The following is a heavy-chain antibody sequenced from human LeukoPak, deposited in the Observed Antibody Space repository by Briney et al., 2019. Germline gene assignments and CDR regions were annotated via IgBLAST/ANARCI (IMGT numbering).Heavy chain of an antibody. V-gene: IGHV3-11*06. D-gene: IGHD3-9*01. CDR3: ARGGYCDIFTGLNWFDP. CDR2: IISSSRYT. J-gene: IGHJ5*02. CDR1: GFTFSDYY. Sequence: GGSLRLSCAASGFTFSDYYMSWLRQAPRKARAGVSYIISSSRYTNYADSVKGRFTISRDNAKNSLSLQMHSLRAEDTAVSYCARGGYCDIFTGLNWFDPWGQGTLVTVSS.